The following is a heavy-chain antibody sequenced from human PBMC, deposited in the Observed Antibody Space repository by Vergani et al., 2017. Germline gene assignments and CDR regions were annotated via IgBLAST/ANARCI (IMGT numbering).Heavy chain of an antibody. CDR2: ISSSSRYI. V-gene: IGHV3-21*01. CDR3: ARREVIVGYYYYMDV. CDR1: GFTFSSYS. J-gene: IGHJ6*03. D-gene: IGHD2-21*01. Sequence: EVQLVESGGGLVKPGGSLRLSCAASGFTFSSYSMNWVRQAPGKGLEWVSSISSSSRYIYYADSVKGRFTISRDNAKNSLYLQMNSLRAEDTAVYYCARREVIVGYYYYMDVWGKETTVTVSS.